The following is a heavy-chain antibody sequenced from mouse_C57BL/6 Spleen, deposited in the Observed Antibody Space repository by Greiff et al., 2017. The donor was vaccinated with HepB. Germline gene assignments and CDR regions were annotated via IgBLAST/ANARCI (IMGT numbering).Heavy chain of an antibody. J-gene: IGHJ4*01. CDR2: IYPRSGNT. CDR3: ARAEGSSGRYYYAMDY. D-gene: IGHD3-2*02. CDR1: GYTFTSYG. Sequence: VQLQPSGAELARPGASVKLSCKASGYTFTSYGISWVKQRTGQGLEWIGEIYPRSGNTYYNEKFKGKATLTADKSSSTAYMELRSLTSEDSAVYFCARAEGSSGRYYYAMDYWGQGTSVTVSS. V-gene: IGHV1-81*01.